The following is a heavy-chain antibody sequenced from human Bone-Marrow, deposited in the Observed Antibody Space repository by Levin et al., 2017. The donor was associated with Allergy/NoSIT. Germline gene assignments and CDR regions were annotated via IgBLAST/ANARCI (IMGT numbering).Heavy chain of an antibody. CDR1: GFTFSSSW. V-gene: IGHV3-74*01. CDR2: IKSDGRTT. Sequence: GGSLRLSCAASGFTFSSSWMHWVRQAPGKGLVWVSRIKSDGRTTNYADSVKGRFTISRDNAKNTLYLQMNSLRDEDTAVYYCAREGNFRVDYWGQGALVTVSS. CDR3: AREGNFRVDY. D-gene: IGHD3-3*01. J-gene: IGHJ4*02.